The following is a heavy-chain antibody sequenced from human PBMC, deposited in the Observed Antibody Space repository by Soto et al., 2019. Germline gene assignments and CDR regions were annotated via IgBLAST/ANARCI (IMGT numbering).Heavy chain of an antibody. V-gene: IGHV3-23*01. CDR1: GFTFSSYA. D-gene: IGHD4-17*01. CDR3: AKVPTRTVTTYYFDY. Sequence: GGSLRLSCAASGFTFSSYAMSWVRQAPGKGLEWVSAISGSGGSTYYADSVKGRFTISRDNSKNTLYLQMNSLRAEDTAVYYCAKVPTRTVTTYYFDYWGQGTLVTVSS. CDR2: ISGSGGST. J-gene: IGHJ4*02.